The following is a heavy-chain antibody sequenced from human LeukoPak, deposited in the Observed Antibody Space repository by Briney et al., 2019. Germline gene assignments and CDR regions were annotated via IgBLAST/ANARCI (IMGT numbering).Heavy chain of an antibody. V-gene: IGHV4-39*01. CDR1: GGSISSSSYY. J-gene: IGHJ4*02. CDR3: ARHQYCGGGQKRPLNFDY. D-gene: IGHD2-21*01. Sequence: PSETLSLTCTVSGGSISSSSYYWGWIRQPPGKGLEWIGSIYYSGSTYYNPSLKSRVTISVDTSKNQFSLKLSSVTAADTAVYYCARHQYCGGGQKRPLNFDYWGQGTLVTVSS. CDR2: IYYSGST.